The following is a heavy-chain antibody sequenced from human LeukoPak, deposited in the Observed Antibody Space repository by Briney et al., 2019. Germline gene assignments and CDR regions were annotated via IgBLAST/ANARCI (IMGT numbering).Heavy chain of an antibody. Sequence: GGSLRLSCAASGFTFSNAWMSWVRQAPGKGLEWVGRIKSKTDGGTTDYAAPVKGRFTISRDDSKNTLYLQMNSLKTEDTAVYYCTTDGGPYSSSWYNSFDYWGQGTLVTVSS. CDR3: TTDGGPYSSSWYNSFDY. CDR2: IKSKTDGGTT. V-gene: IGHV3-15*01. D-gene: IGHD6-13*01. J-gene: IGHJ4*02. CDR1: GFTFSNAW.